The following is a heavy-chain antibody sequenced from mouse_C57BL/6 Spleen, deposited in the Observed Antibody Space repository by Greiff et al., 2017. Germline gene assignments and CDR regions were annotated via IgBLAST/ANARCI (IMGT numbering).Heavy chain of an antibody. J-gene: IGHJ2*01. V-gene: IGHV5-4*01. Sequence: EVKLMESGGGLVKPGGSLKLSCAASGFTFSSYAMSWVRQTPEKRLEWVATISDGGSYTYYPDNVKGRFPISRDNAKNNLYLQMSHLKSEDTAMYYWARDGGYDYFDYWGQGTTLTVSS. CDR3: ARDGGYDYFDY. D-gene: IGHD2-2*01. CDR2: ISDGGSYT. CDR1: GFTFSSYA.